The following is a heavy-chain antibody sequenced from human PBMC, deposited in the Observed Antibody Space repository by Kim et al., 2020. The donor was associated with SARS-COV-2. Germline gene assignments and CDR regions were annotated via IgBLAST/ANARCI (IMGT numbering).Heavy chain of an antibody. D-gene: IGHD4-17*01. Sequence: FQGRVTITRDTSASTAYMELSSLRSEDTAVYYCARHYGDAPFYYYYGMDVWGQGTTVTVSS. J-gene: IGHJ6*02. V-gene: IGHV1-3*01. CDR3: ARHYGDAPFYYYYGMDV.